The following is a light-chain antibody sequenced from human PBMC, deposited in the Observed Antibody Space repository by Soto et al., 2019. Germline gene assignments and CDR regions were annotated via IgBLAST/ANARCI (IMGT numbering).Light chain of an antibody. V-gene: IGKV3-20*01. CDR2: GAS. CDR1: QSVSGSY. Sequence: EIVLTQSPGTLSLSPGERATLSCRASQSVSGSYLAWYQQKPGQAPRLLIYGASSRATGIPDRLSGSGSGTDFTLTISRLEPEXXXVYYCQQYGSSPYTFGQGTKLEIK. J-gene: IGKJ2*01. CDR3: QQYGSSPYT.